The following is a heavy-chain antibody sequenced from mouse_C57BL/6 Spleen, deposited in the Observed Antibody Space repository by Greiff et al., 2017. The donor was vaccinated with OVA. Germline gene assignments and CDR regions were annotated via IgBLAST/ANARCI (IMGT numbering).Heavy chain of an antibody. Sequence: QVQLQQSGAELVKPGASVKMSCKASGYTFTSYWITWVKQRPGQGLEWIGDIYPGSGSTNYNEKFKSKATLTVDTSSSTAYMQLSSLTSEDSAVYYCAKVRADGYDEGYYYAMDDWGQGTSVTVSS. D-gene: IGHD2-2*01. CDR1: GYTFTSYW. CDR3: AKVRADGYDEGYYYAMDD. J-gene: IGHJ4*01. CDR2: IYPGSGST. V-gene: IGHV1-55*01.